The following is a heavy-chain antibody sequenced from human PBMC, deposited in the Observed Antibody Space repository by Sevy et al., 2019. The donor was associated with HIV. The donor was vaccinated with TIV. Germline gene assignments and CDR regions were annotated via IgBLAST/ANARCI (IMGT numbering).Heavy chain of an antibody. J-gene: IGHJ4*02. CDR2: IKQDESEK. Sequence: GGSLRLSCAASGFSFSSYWMHWVRQAPGKGLEWVANIKQDESEKYYVASVKGRFTISRDNAKNSVYLQMNSLRPEDTAIHYCARGNRGSFDYWGPGTLVTVSS. D-gene: IGHD3-10*01. CDR3: ARGNRGSFDY. CDR1: GFSFSSYW. V-gene: IGHV3-7*04.